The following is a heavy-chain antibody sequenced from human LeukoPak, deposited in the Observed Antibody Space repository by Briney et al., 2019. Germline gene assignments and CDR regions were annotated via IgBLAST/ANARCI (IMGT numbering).Heavy chain of an antibody. CDR2: ITTSGGAS. CDR3: AKGTAVTTFFDS. V-gene: IGHV3-23*01. D-gene: IGHD4-17*01. J-gene: IGHJ4*02. CDR1: GFTFSDNA. Sequence: PGGSLRLSCAASGFTFSDNALNWVRQAPGKGLEWVSFITTSGGASYYADSVKGRFTVSRDNSKNTLFLQMSGLRAEDTAVYYCAKGTAVTTFFDSWGQGALVAVSS.